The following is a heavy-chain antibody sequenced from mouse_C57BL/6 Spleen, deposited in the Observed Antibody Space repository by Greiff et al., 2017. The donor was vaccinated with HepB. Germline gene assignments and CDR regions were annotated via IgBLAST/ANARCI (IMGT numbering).Heavy chain of an antibody. D-gene: IGHD1-1*01. CDR1: GFTFSSYA. J-gene: IGHJ3*01. CDR2: ISDGGSYT. V-gene: IGHV5-4*01. CDR3: ARVYYGSRVAY. Sequence: EVQGVESGGGLVKPGGSLKLSCAASGFTFSSYAMSWVRQTPEKRLEWVATISDGGSYTYYPDNVKGRFTIARDNAKNNLYLQMSHLKSEDTAMYYCARVYYGSRVAYWGQGTLVTVSA.